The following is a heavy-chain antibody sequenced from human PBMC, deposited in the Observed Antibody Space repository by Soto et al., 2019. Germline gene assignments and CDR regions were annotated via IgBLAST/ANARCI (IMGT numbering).Heavy chain of an antibody. V-gene: IGHV4-34*01. J-gene: IGHJ5*02. CDR3: AREERARYSYGYFSQGLPWNWFDP. CDR1: GGYFSGYY. D-gene: IGHD5-18*01. CDR2: INHSGST. Sequence: PSETLSLTCAVYGGYFSGYYLSWIRQPPGKGLEWIGEINHSGSTNYNPSLKSRVTISVDTSKNQFSLKLSSVTAADTAVYYCAREERARYSYGYFSQGLPWNWFDPWGQGTVVTVSS.